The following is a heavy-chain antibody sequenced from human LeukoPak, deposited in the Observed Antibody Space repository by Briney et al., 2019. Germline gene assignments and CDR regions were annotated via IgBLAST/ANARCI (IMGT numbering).Heavy chain of an antibody. D-gene: IGHD4-23*01. V-gene: IGHV4-30-4*01. Sequence: SETLSLTCTVSGGSISSGDYYWSWIRQPPGKGLEWIGYIYYSGSTYYNPSLKSRVTISVDTSKNQFSLKLSSVTAADTAVFHCARVISTPAHFDSWGQGTLVTVSS. CDR2: IYYSGST. CDR1: GGSISSGDYY. J-gene: IGHJ4*02. CDR3: ARVISTPAHFDS.